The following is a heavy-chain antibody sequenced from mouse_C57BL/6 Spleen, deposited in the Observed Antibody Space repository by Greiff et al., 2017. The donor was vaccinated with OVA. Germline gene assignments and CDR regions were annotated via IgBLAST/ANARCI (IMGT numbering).Heavy chain of an antibody. CDR2: ISDGGSYT. V-gene: IGHV5-4*01. CDR3: ARKSGTRYFDY. CDR1: GFTFSSYA. Sequence: VQLKESGGGLVKPGGSLKLSCAASGFTFSSYAMSWVRQTPEKRLEWVATISDGGSYTYYPDNVKGRFTISRDNAKNNLYLQMSHLKSEDTAMYYCARKSGTRYFDYWGQGTTLTVSS. J-gene: IGHJ2*01. D-gene: IGHD4-1*01.